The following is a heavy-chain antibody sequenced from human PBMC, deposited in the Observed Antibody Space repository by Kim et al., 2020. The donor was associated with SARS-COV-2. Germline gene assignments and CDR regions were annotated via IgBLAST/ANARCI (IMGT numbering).Heavy chain of an antibody. V-gene: IGHV1-2*02. Sequence: GTNYAQKLQGRVTMTRDTSISTAYMELSRLRSDDTAVYYCARDLLYAFDIWGQGTMVTVSS. J-gene: IGHJ3*02. CDR3: ARDLLYAFDI. CDR2: GT.